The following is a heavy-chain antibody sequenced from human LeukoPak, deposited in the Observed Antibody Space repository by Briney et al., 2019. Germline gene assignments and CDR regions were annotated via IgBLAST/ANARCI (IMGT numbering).Heavy chain of an antibody. Sequence: GGSLRLSCAASGFTFSSYAMSWVRQAPGKGLEWVSAISGSGGSTYYADSVKGRFTVSRDNSKNTLYLQMNSLRAEDTAVYYCATSGWWGYFDYWGQGTLVTVSS. CDR1: GFTFSSYA. V-gene: IGHV3-23*01. CDR2: ISGSGGST. D-gene: IGHD6-19*01. CDR3: ATSGWWGYFDY. J-gene: IGHJ4*02.